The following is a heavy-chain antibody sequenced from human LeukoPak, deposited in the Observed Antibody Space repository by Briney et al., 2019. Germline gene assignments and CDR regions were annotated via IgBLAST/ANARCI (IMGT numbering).Heavy chain of an antibody. CDR3: ARDTDAYYDILTGYYNH. CDR2: INPNSGGT. CDR1: GYTFTGYY. Sequence: ASVKVSCKASGYTFTGYYMHWVRQAPGQGLEWMGRINPNSGGTNYAQKLQGRVTMTTDTSTSTAYMELRSLRSDDTAVYYCARDTDAYYDILTGYYNHWGQGTLVTVSS. D-gene: IGHD3-9*01. J-gene: IGHJ4*02. V-gene: IGHV1-2*06.